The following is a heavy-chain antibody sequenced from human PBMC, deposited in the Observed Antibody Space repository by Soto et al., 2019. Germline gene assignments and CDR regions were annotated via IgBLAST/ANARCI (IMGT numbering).Heavy chain of an antibody. J-gene: IGHJ3*02. Sequence: GGSLRLSCAASGFTFSSHNMNWVRQAPGKGLEWVSSISRSSAYIYHADSVKGRFIISRDDAKNSVYLQMNSLRDEDTAVYYCARGTGDYYYASSGYYADGFDIWGQGTMVTVSS. CDR2: ISRSSAYI. CDR1: GFTFSSHN. D-gene: IGHD3-22*01. V-gene: IGHV3-21*01. CDR3: ARGTGDYYYASSGYYADGFDI.